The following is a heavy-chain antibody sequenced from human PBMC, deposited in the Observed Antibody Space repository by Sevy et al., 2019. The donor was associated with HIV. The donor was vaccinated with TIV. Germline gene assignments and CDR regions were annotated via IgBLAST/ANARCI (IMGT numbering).Heavy chain of an antibody. V-gene: IGHV3-7*04. J-gene: IGHJ5*02. CDR3: GRGGVGGFSYSLDT. CDR2: MKQDGSEK. CDR1: GFTFSAYW. D-gene: IGHD5-18*01. Sequence: GGSLRLSCAASGFTFSAYWMSWVRQAPGKGLEWVATMKQDGSEKYYVDSVTGRLTISRDNAKNSLYLQVNSLRAEDTAVYYCGRGGVGGFSYSLDTWGQGTLVTVSS.